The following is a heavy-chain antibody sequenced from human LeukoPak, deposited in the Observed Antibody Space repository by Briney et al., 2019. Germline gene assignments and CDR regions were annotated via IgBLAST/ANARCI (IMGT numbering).Heavy chain of an antibody. Sequence: GGSLRLSCAASGFTFSTYWMHWLRQAPGKGPMWVSTINLNGSYTTYADSVRGRFTISRDNDRDTVYMQMNSLRADDTAVYYCARPHSLAYYPDYWGQGTLVAVSS. CDR2: INLNGSYT. CDR3: ARPHSLAYYPDY. V-gene: IGHV3-74*01. D-gene: IGHD3-16*01. J-gene: IGHJ4*02. CDR1: GFTFSTYW.